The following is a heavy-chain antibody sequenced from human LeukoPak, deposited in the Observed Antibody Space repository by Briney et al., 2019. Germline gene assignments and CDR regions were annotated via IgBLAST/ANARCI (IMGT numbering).Heavy chain of an antibody. J-gene: IGHJ3*02. V-gene: IGHV3-21*01. D-gene: IGHD2-8*02. CDR1: GSTLTTYD. CDR3: ARMHCTGGGGFSIRMCASHI. Sequence: PGGSLRPSCAASGSTLTTYDTNWVPQAPGKGREWVSSLSTTSRYIYYADSVRGRFTISRDKARNSLYLQMNSLRAEDTALYYCARMHCTGGGGFSIRMCASHIWGEGTMVTVSS. CDR2: LSTTSRYI.